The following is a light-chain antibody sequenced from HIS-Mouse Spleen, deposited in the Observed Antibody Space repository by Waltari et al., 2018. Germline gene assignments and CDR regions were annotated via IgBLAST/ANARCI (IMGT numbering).Light chain of an antibody. Sequence: QSALTQPASVSGSPGQSITISCTGPSSDVGSYNPVAWYQQHPGKAPKLMIYEGSKRPSWVSNRFSGSKSGNTASLTISGLQAEDEADYYCCSYAGSSTFVVFGGGTKLTVL. CDR2: EGS. J-gene: IGLJ2*01. CDR1: SSDVGSYNP. V-gene: IGLV2-23*01. CDR3: CSYAGSSTFVV.